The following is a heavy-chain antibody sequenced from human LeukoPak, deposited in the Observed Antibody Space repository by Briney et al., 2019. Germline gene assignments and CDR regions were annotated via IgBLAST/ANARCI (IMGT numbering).Heavy chain of an antibody. J-gene: IGHJ6*02. V-gene: IGHV4-34*01. Sequence: PSETLSLTCAVFGGSFSGHYWSWIRQSPGKGLEWIGEVDHRGSTTYNPSLEGRITISADTSKNQFSLKLTSVTAADTAVYYCAREYSSSWYGMDVWGQGTTVTVSS. CDR1: GGSFSGHY. CDR2: VDHRGST. D-gene: IGHD6-13*01. CDR3: AREYSSSWYGMDV.